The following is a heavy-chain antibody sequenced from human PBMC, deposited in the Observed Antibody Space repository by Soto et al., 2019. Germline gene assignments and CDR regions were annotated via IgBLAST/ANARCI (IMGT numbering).Heavy chain of an antibody. V-gene: IGHV4-59*01. CDR2: IYYSGST. J-gene: IGHJ4*02. CDR1: GGSISSDY. CDR3: ARRKGVYRVGRRDYFDY. D-gene: IGHD2-15*01. Sequence: SDTLSLTCTVSGGSISSDYWSWIRQPPGKGLEWIGYIYYSGSTTYNPSLKSRVTLSVDTSKNQFSLKMTSVTAADTAVYYCARRKGVYRVGRRDYFDYWGQGTLVTVSS.